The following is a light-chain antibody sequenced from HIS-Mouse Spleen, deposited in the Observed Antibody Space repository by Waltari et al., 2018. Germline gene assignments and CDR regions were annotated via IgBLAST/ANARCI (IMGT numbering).Light chain of an antibody. CDR3: SSYTSSSTVV. CDR2: DVS. Sequence: QSALTQPASVSGSPGQSITTSCTGTSSDVGGYNYVSWYQQPPGKAPKLMIYDVSNRPSGVSNRFSGSKSGNTASLTISGLQAEDEADYYCSSYTSSSTVVFGGGTKLTVL. J-gene: IGLJ2*01. V-gene: IGLV2-14*03. CDR1: SSDVGGYNY.